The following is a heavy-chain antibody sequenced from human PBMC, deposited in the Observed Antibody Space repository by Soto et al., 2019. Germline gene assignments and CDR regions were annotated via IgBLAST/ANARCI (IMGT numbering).Heavy chain of an antibody. Sequence: QVQLQQWGAGLLKPSETLSLTCAVYGGSLSGYYWSWIRQPPGKGLEWIGEINHSGSTNYNPSLKSRVTISVDTSKNQFSLKLSSVTAADTAVYYCARGGGYCSSTSCSFDYWGQGTLVTVSS. J-gene: IGHJ4*02. CDR1: GGSLSGYY. V-gene: IGHV4-34*01. CDR2: INHSGST. D-gene: IGHD2-2*01. CDR3: ARGGGYCSSTSCSFDY.